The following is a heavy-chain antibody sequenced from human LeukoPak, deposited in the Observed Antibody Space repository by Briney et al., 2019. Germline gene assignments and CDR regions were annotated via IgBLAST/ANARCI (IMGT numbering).Heavy chain of an antibody. Sequence: TLSLTCTVSGYSIISGYSWEWIRQPPGKGLEWIGSFHYSGSTYYNPSLMSRVTISGDTSKDQFSLRLSSVTAADTAVYYCARAYCSSTSCYTEGLFDPWGQGTLVTVSS. CDR1: GYSIISGYS. D-gene: IGHD2-2*02. J-gene: IGHJ5*02. CDR3: ARAYCSSTSCYTEGLFDP. CDR2: FHYSGST. V-gene: IGHV4-38-2*02.